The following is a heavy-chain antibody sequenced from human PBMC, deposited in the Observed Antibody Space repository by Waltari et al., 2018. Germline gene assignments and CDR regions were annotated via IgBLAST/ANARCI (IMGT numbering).Heavy chain of an antibody. Sequence: QVQLVESGGGVVQPGRSLRLSCAASGFTFSSYGMHWVRKAPGKGLEWLAVISYDGSNKYYADSVKGRFTISRDNSKNTLYLQMNSLRAEDTAVYYCATDPYGDYLYYFDYWGQGTLVTVSS. CDR1: GFTFSSYG. J-gene: IGHJ4*02. V-gene: IGHV3-30*03. CDR2: ISYDGSNK. D-gene: IGHD4-17*01. CDR3: ATDPYGDYLYYFDY.